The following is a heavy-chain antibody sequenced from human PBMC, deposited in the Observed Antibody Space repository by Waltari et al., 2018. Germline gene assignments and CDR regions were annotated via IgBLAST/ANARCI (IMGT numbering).Heavy chain of an antibody. CDR2: IGSGTSYI. V-gene: IGHV3-21*02. J-gene: IGHJ4*02. CDR1: GFTFNIYK. D-gene: IGHD1-26*01. Sequence: EIQLVESGGGLVKPGGSLRLSCAASGFTFNIYKMSWVRQAPGKGLAGVSSIGSGTSYIYYADSVKGRFTISRDNAKNSLYLQMNSLKVEDTAVYYCARAWDDFDYWGQGALVTVSS. CDR3: ARAWDDFDY.